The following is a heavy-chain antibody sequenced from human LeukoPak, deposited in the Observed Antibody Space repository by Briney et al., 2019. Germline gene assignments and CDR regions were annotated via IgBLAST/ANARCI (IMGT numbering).Heavy chain of an antibody. V-gene: IGHV3-23*01. Sequence: GGSLRLSCAASGFTFSSYVMSWVRQAPGKGLEWVSAISGSGGSTYYADSVKGRFTISRDNSKNTLYLQMNSLRAEDTAVYYCAKKDYYGSGSYYRHFDYWGQRTLVTVSS. D-gene: IGHD3-10*01. J-gene: IGHJ4*02. CDR1: GFTFSSYV. CDR3: AKKDYYGSGSYYRHFDY. CDR2: ISGSGGST.